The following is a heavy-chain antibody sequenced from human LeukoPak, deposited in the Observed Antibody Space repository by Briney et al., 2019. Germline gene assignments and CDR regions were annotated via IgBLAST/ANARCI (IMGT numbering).Heavy chain of an antibody. CDR1: VGSISSSY. V-gene: IGHV4-4*09. D-gene: IGHD3-3*01. Sequence: SETLSPTCTLSVGSISSSYWSWIRQPPRKGLEWIGYIYTSGSTNYNPSLKSRVTISVDTSKNQFSLKLSSVTAADTGVYYCARSPPRDFWSGYYLDYWGQGTLVTVSS. CDR2: IYTSGST. CDR3: ARSPPRDFWSGYYLDY. J-gene: IGHJ4*02.